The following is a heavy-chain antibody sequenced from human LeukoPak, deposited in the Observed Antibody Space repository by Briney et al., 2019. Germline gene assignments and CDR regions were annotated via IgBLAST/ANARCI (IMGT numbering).Heavy chain of an antibody. D-gene: IGHD1-26*01. CDR2: TYSGGST. CDR1: GFTVSSNY. J-gene: IGHJ6*03. Sequence: GGSLRLSCAASGFTVSSNYMSWVRQAPGKGLEWVSVTYSGGSTYYADSVKGRFTISRDNAKNSLYLQMNSLRAEDTAVYYCARDPYSGGYGDYYYYYMDLWGQGTTVTISS. CDR3: ARDPYSGGYGDYYYYYMDL. V-gene: IGHV3-53*01.